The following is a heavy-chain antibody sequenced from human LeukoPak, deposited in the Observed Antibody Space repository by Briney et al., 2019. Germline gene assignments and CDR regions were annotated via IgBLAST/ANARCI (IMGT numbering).Heavy chain of an antibody. J-gene: IGHJ3*02. CDR1: GGSISSGGYY. CDR3: ARAPGTMIVVVPKPDAFDI. CDR2: IYYSGST. Sequence: SQTLSLTCTVSGGSISSGGYYWSWIRQHSGKGLEWIGYIYYSGSTYYNPSLKSRVTISVDTSKNQFSLKLSSVTAADTAVYYCARAPGTMIVVVPKPDAFDIWGQGTMVTVSS. D-gene: IGHD3-22*01. V-gene: IGHV4-31*03.